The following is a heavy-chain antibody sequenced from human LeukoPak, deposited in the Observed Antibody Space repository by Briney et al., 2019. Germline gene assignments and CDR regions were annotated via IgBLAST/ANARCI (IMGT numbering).Heavy chain of an antibody. D-gene: IGHD3-22*01. V-gene: IGHV4-39*07. CDR1: GGSISSSSYY. CDR2: IYYSGST. CDR3: AAYYYDSSGYYNDY. J-gene: IGHJ4*02. Sequence: SETLSLTCTVSGGSISSSSYYWGWIRQPPGKGLEWIGSIYYSGSTYYNPSLKSRVTISVDTSKNQFSLKLSAVTAADTAVYYCAAYYYDSSGYYNDYWGQGTLVTVSS.